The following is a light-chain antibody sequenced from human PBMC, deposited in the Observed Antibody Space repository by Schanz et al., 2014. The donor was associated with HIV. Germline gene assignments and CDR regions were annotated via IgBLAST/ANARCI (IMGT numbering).Light chain of an antibody. CDR1: QYISSG. J-gene: IGKJ2*01. CDR2: EAS. Sequence: DIQMTQSHSTLSASVGDRVSITCRSSQYISSGLAWYQQKPGKAPNLLIYEASTLETGVPSRFSGSGFGTEFTLVISSLQPEDFATYYCQQYNARSYTFGQGTKLEIE. CDR3: QQYNARSYT. V-gene: IGKV1-5*03.